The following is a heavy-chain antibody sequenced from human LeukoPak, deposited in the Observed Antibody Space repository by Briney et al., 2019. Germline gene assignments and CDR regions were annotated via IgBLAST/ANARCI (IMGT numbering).Heavy chain of an antibody. D-gene: IGHD3-10*01. V-gene: IGHV3-9*01. J-gene: IGHJ4*02. CDR1: GFTFDDYA. Sequence: GGSLRLSCAASGFTFDDYAMHWVRRAPGKGLEWVSGISWNSGSIGYADSVKGRFTISRDNAKNSLYLQMNSLRAEDTALYYCAKDIGSGSYYYFDYWGQGTLVTVSS. CDR2: ISWNSGSI. CDR3: AKDIGSGSYYYFDY.